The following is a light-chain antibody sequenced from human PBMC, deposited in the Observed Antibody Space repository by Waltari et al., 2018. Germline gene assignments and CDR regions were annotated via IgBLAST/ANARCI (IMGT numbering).Light chain of an antibody. CDR3: NSYASNSNGL. Sequence: QSALTQPASVSGSPGQSITISCTGTSSDVGRSNYVPWYQQHPGKAPKLLIYDVSNRPSGVPSRFSGSKSGNTASLTISGLQAADEAHYYCNSYASNSNGLFGGGTKLTIL. CDR2: DVS. J-gene: IGLJ2*01. CDR1: SSDVGRSNY. V-gene: IGLV2-14*03.